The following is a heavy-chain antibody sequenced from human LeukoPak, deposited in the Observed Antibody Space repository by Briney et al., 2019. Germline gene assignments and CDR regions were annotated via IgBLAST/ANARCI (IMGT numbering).Heavy chain of an antibody. CDR2: IYYTGST. J-gene: IGHJ4*02. CDR1: GASITTNSYY. D-gene: IGHD6-19*01. Sequence: SETLSLTCTVSGASITTNSYYWGWIRQSPGKGLEWIGYIYYTGSTNYNPSLKSRVTISVDTSKNQFSLKLSSVTAADTAVYYCARLKGYSSGWYPSYYFDYWGQGTLVTVSS. CDR3: ARLKGYSSGWYPSYYFDY. V-gene: IGHV4-61*05.